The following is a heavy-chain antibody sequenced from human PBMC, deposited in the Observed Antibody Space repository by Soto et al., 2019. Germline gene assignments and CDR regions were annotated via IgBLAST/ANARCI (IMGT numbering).Heavy chain of an antibody. CDR1: GGTFSSSA. J-gene: IGHJ4*02. CDR3: ARNGGRRWLHLGY. CDR2: IIPIFGTA. Sequence: QVRLVQSGAEVKKPGSSVKVSCKASGGTFSSSAIRWVRPAPGQGLEWMGGIIPIFGTANYAQKFQGRVTITADESTSTAYMELSSLRSEDTAVYYCARNGGRRWLHLGYWGQGTLVTVSS. D-gene: IGHD5-12*01. V-gene: IGHV1-69*01.